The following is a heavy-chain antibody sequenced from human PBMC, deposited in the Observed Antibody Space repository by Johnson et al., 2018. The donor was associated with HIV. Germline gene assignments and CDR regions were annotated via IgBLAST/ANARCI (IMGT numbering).Heavy chain of an antibody. CDR1: GFTFSSYG. D-gene: IGHD6-13*01. V-gene: IGHV3-30*19. J-gene: IGHJ3*02. CDR2: TSYDGINK. CDR3: ARDPGSSWTDAFDI. Sequence: QVRLVESGGGVVQPGKSLRLSCAASGFTFSSYGMHWVRQAAGKGLEWVAVTSYDGINKYYATSVKGRFTISRDNSKNTLYLQMNSLRVEDTAVYYCARDPGSSWTDAFDIWGQGTLVTVSS.